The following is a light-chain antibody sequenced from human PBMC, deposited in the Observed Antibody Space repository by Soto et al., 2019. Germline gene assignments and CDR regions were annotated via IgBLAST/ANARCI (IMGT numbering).Light chain of an antibody. J-gene: IGKJ3*01. Sequence: EIVLTQSPATLSLSPGERATLSCRASQSVSSYLAWYQQKPGQAPRLLIYDASNRATGIPARFSGSGSGTDFTLTVSSLEPEDFAVYYCQQRRNWPLTYGTGTKVDIK. CDR3: QQRRNWPLT. CDR1: QSVSSY. V-gene: IGKV3-11*01. CDR2: DAS.